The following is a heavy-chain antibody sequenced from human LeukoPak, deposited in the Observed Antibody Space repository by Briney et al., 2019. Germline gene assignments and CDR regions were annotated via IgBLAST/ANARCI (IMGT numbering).Heavy chain of an antibody. CDR2: IKEDGSEK. CDR3: ARRWEIFDAFDI. J-gene: IGHJ3*02. V-gene: IGHV3-7*01. D-gene: IGHD3-10*01. CDR1: GFTFSSYW. Sequence: GGSLRLSCAASGFTFSSYWMTWVRQAPGKGLEWVANIKEDGSEKYYVDSVKGRFTIFRDNAKNSLYLQMNSLRAEDTAVYYCARRWEIFDAFDIWGQGTMVTVSS.